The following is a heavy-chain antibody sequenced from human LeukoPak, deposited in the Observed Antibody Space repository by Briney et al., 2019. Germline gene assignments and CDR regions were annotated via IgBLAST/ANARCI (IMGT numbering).Heavy chain of an antibody. CDR2: IYYSGST. Sequence: SETLSLTCTVSGGSISSYYWSWIRQPPGKGLEWIGYIYYSGSTNYNPSLKSRVTISVDTSKNQFPLKLSSVTAADTAVYYCARDFGTTGLDYWGQGTLVTVSS. CDR1: GGSISSYY. V-gene: IGHV4-59*01. D-gene: IGHD4-17*01. CDR3: ARDFGTTGLDY. J-gene: IGHJ4*02.